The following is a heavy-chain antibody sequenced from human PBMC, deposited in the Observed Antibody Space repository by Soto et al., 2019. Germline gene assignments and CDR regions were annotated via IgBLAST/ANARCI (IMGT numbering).Heavy chain of an antibody. CDR1: GGTFSSYA. CDR3: ARERDPIGEFDY. V-gene: IGHV1-69*06. Sequence: SVKVSCKASGGTFSSYAISWVRQAPGQGLEWMGGIIPIFGTANYAQKFQGRVTITAXXXXXXAXMXLXXXXSEXTAVYYCARERDPIGEFDYWGQGTLVAVSS. J-gene: IGHJ4*02. CDR2: IIPIFGTA. D-gene: IGHD3-22*01.